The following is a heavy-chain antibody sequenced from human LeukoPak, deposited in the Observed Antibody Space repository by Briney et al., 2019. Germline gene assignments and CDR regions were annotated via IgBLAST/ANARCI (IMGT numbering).Heavy chain of an antibody. D-gene: IGHD3-22*01. CDR3: ASPNPATSSYYYDSSGDFDY. CDR1: GFTFSSYW. CDR2: INSDGSST. V-gene: IGHV3-74*01. Sequence: PGGPLRLSCAASGFTFSSYWMHWVRQAPGKGLVWVSRINSDGSSTSYADSVKGRFTISRDNAKNTLYLQMNSLRAEDTAVYYCASPNPATSSYYYDSSGDFDYWGQGTLVTVSS. J-gene: IGHJ4*02.